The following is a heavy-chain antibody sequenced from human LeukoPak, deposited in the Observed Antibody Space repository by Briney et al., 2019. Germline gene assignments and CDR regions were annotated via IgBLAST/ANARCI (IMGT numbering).Heavy chain of an antibody. CDR2: ITQDGSDR. CDR1: GFTFRNYW. J-gene: IGHJ4*02. V-gene: IGHV3-7*03. D-gene: IGHD6-19*01. Sequence: GGSLRLSCAASGFTFRNYWMSWVRQAPGTGREWVANITQDGSDRNYVTSVRGRVTISRDNAESSLFLQMNSLRAEDTAVYYCVRNLAVAGTCFDSWGQGTLVTVSS. CDR3: VRNLAVAGTCFDS.